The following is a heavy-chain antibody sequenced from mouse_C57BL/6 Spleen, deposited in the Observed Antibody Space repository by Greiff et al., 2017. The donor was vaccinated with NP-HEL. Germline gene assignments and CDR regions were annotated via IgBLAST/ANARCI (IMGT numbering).Heavy chain of an antibody. V-gene: IGHV1-55*01. Sequence: VQLQQPGAELVKPGASVKMSCKASGCTFTSYWITWVKQRPGQGLEWIGDIYPGSGSTNYNEKFKSKATLTVDTSSSTAYMQLSSLTSEDSAVYYCARRDGYVYAMDYWGQGTSVTVSS. CDR3: ARRDGYVYAMDY. D-gene: IGHD2-3*01. J-gene: IGHJ4*01. CDR2: IYPGSGST. CDR1: GCTFTSYW.